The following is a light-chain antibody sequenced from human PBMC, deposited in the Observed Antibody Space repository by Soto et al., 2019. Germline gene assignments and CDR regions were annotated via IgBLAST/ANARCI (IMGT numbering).Light chain of an antibody. CDR3: SSWYDSLDGQV. V-gene: IGLV1-44*01. CDR1: YCNIGSNF. J-gene: IGLJ3*02. Sequence: QAVVTQPPSASATPGQTVTISCSGRYCNIGSNFVSWYQRHPWTAPHLLIYSINQRPSGVPDRFSGSKSATSASLTISALQSDDEDDYFCSSWYDSLDGQVFGGGTQLTVL. CDR2: SIN.